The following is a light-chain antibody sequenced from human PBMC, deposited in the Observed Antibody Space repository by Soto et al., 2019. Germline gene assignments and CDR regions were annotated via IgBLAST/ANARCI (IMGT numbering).Light chain of an antibody. V-gene: IGKV3-15*01. CDR2: GAS. Sequence: EIVMTQSPATLSASPGESATLSCRASQSVRSNLAWYQQKPGQAPRLLIYGASTRATGIPARFSGSGPGTEFTLSSGSLQSEDFAIYYCQQYNTWPPTVGQGTKADIK. CDR3: QQYNTWPPT. CDR1: QSVRSN. J-gene: IGKJ1*01.